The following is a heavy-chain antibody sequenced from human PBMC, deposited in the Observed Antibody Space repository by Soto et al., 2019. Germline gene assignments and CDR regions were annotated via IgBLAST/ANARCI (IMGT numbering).Heavy chain of an antibody. J-gene: IGHJ4*03. CDR1: GFTFSAYT. CDR3: AKDLIANHGVSEPFDM. V-gene: IGHV3-23*01. Sequence: GGSLRLSCEASGFTFSAYTMNWVRQVPGKGLQWVSGIFGSGGGIQYADSVRGRFTVSRDNSRNTLYLQLDSLRAEDTAVYYCAKDLIANHGVSEPFDMWGQGTEVTVSS. CDR2: IFGSGGGI. D-gene: IGHD2-8*01.